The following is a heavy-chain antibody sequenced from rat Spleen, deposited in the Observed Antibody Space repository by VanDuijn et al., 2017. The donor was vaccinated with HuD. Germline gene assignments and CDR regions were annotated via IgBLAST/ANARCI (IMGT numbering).Heavy chain of an antibody. J-gene: IGHJ4*01. V-gene: IGHV2-43*01. CDR1: GFPLTSYH. CDR2: MWTGGTT. CDR3: ARGLGVMDA. D-gene: IGHD5-1*01. Sequence: QVQLKESGPGLVQPSQTLSPTCTVSGFPLTSYHVSWVRQPPGKGLEWMGVMWTGGTTAYNSLLKSRLSISRDTSKSQVFLEMNSLQTEDTATYYCARGLGVMDAWGQGASVTVSS.